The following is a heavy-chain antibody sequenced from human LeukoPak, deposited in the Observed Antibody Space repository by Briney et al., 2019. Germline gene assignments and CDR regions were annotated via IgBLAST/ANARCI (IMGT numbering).Heavy chain of an antibody. CDR3: ARGREEGYFDY. V-gene: IGHV4-34*01. CDR1: GGSFSGYY. Sequence: SETLSLTCAVYGGSFSGYYCSWIRQPPGKGLEWIGEINHSGSTNYNPSLKSRVTISVDTSKNQFSLKLSSVTAADTAVYYCARGREEGYFDYWGQGTLVTVSS. CDR2: INHSGST. J-gene: IGHJ4*02.